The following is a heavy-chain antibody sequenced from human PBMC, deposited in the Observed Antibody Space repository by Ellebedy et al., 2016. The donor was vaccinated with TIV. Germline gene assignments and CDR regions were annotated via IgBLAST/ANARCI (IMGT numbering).Heavy chain of an antibody. J-gene: IGHJ3*02. D-gene: IGHD4-17*01. CDR3: ATDGSYGDYLSPAHASVM. V-gene: IGHV3-7*01. Sequence: GGSLRLSCGASGFTFSSYWMTWVRQAPGKGLEWVANIKQDGSEKYYVDSVKGRFTISRDNAKNSLFLQMNSLRAEDTAVYYCATDGSYGDYLSPAHASVMWGQGTLVSVSS. CDR2: IKQDGSEK. CDR1: GFTFSSYW.